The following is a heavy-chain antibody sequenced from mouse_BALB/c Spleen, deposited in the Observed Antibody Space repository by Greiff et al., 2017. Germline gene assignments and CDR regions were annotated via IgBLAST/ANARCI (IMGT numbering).Heavy chain of an antibody. CDR1: GYSITSGYY. J-gene: IGHJ4*01. CDR3: ASIHYYGMDY. CDR2: ISYDGSN. Sequence: ESGPGLVKPSQSLSLTCSVTGYSITSGYYWNWIRQFPGNKLEWMGYISYDGSNNYNPSLKNRISITRDTSKNQFFLKLNSVTTEDTATYYCASIHYYGMDYWGQGTSVTVSS. V-gene: IGHV3-6*02.